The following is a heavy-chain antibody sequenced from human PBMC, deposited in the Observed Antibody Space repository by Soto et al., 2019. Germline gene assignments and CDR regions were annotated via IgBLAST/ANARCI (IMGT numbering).Heavy chain of an antibody. V-gene: IGHV4-30-4*01. J-gene: IGHJ4*02. D-gene: IGHD4-17*01. CDR2: IYYSGST. Sequence: SETLSLTCTVSGGSIISGDYYWIWIRQPPGKGLEWIGYIYYSGSTYYNPSLKSRVTISVDTSKNQFSLKLSSVTAADTAVYYCARWLDYGPHFDYWGQGTLVTVSS. CDR3: ARWLDYGPHFDY. CDR1: GGSIISGDYY.